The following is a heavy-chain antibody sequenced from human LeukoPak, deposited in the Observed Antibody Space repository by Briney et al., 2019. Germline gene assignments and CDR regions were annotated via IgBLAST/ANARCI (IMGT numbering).Heavy chain of an antibody. Sequence: PGGSLRLSCAASGFTFSNAWMNWVRQAPGKGLEWVGRIKSKTDGGTTDYAAPVKGRFTISRDDSKNTLFLHMNSLKTEDTGVYYCTTGYSNYAEHPMIDYWGQGTLVIVSS. CDR3: TTGYSNYAEHPMIDY. J-gene: IGHJ4*02. CDR2: IKSKTDGGTT. D-gene: IGHD4-11*01. CDR1: GFTFSNAW. V-gene: IGHV3-15*01.